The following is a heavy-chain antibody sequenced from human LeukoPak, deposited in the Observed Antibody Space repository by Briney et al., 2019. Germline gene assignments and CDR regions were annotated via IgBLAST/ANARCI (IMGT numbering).Heavy chain of an antibody. D-gene: IGHD4-17*01. CDR3: ARDRMGYGAYYFDY. Sequence: GGSLRLSCAASGFTFSSYAMSWVRQAPGKGLEWVSAISGSGGSTYYADSVKGRFIISRDNSKNTLYLQMNTLRAEDTAVYYCARDRMGYGAYYFDYWGQGTLVTVSS. J-gene: IGHJ4*02. V-gene: IGHV3-23*01. CDR1: GFTFSSYA. CDR2: ISGSGGST.